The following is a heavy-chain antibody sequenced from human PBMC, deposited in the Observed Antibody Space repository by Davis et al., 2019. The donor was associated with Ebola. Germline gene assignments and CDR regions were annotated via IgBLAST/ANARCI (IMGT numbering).Heavy chain of an antibody. CDR1: GGSISSSSYY. Sequence: ESLKISCTVSGGSISSSSYYWGWIRQPPGKGLEWIGSIYYSGSTYYNPSLKSRVTISVDTSKNQFSLKLSSVTAADTAVYYCARGGRIAAQDFDYWGQGTLVTVSS. CDR2: IYYSGST. J-gene: IGHJ4*02. V-gene: IGHV4-39*01. CDR3: ARGGRIAAQDFDY. D-gene: IGHD6-6*01.